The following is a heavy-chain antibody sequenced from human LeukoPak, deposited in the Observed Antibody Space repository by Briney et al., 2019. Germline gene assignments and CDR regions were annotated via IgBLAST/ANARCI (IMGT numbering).Heavy chain of an antibody. Sequence: GGSLRLSCAASGFTFSDYYMSWIRQAPGKGLEWVSYISSSGSNIYYADSVRGRFTISRDNAKNSLYLQMNSLRAEDTAVYYCTANQRFLEWLSYEDYWGQGTLVTVSS. CDR3: TANQRFLEWLSYEDY. V-gene: IGHV3-11*01. CDR1: GFTFSDYY. CDR2: ISSSGSNI. J-gene: IGHJ4*02. D-gene: IGHD3-3*01.